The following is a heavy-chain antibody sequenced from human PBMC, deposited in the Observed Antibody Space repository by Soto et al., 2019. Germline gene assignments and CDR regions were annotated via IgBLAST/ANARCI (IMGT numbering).Heavy chain of an antibody. J-gene: IGHJ4*02. Sequence: QVQLVESGGGVVQPGRSLRLSCAASGFTFSSYGMHWVRQAPGKGLEWVAVISYDGSNKYYADSVKGRFTISRDNSKNTLYLKMNSLRAEDTAVYYCANRGYSYGLYWGQGTLVTVSA. V-gene: IGHV3-30*18. CDR3: ANRGYSYGLY. CDR2: ISYDGSNK. CDR1: GFTFSSYG. D-gene: IGHD5-18*01.